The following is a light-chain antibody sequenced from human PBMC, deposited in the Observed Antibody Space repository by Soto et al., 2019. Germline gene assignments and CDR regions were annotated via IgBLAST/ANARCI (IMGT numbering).Light chain of an antibody. CDR1: QSVNSH. V-gene: IGKV3-15*01. CDR2: GAS. Sequence: EIVMTQSPATLSVSPGERATLSCRASQSVNSHLAWYQQNPGQAPRLLIYGASTRATGIPARFSGSGSGTEFTLAISSLQSEDFAVYYXXXXXXXXXXIXFGQGTRLEIK. CDR3: XXXXXXXXXIX. J-gene: IGKJ5*01.